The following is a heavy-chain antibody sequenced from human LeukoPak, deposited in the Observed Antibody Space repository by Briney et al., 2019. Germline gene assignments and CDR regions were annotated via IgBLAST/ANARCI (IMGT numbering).Heavy chain of an antibody. CDR3: ARERYYDSSGYLGY. Sequence: GGSLRLSCAASGFTFSDYYMSWIRQAPGKWLEWVSYISSSGSTIYYADSVKGRFTISRDNAKNSLYLQMNSLRAEDTAVYYCARERYYDSSGYLGYWGQGTLVTVSS. CDR1: GFTFSDYY. CDR2: ISSSGSTI. V-gene: IGHV3-11*04. J-gene: IGHJ4*02. D-gene: IGHD3-22*01.